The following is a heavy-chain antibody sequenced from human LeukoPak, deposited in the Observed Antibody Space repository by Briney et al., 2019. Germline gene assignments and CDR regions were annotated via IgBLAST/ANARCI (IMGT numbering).Heavy chain of an antibody. CDR2: INHSGST. V-gene: IGHV4-34*01. CDR1: DGSFSGYY. Sequence: KASETLSLTCAVYDGSFSGYYWSWIRQPPGKGLEWIGEINHSGSTNYNPSLKSRVTISVDTSKNQFSLKLSSVTAADTAVYYCARGYREEYYYYYYMDVWGKGTTVTVFS. J-gene: IGHJ6*03. CDR3: ARGYREEYYYYYYMDV. D-gene: IGHD1-26*01.